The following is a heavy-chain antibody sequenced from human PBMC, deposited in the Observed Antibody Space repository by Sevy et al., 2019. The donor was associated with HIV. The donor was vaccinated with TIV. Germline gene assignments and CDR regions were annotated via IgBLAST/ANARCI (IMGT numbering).Heavy chain of an antibody. V-gene: IGHV3-30*18. J-gene: IGHJ4*02. Sequence: GGSQRLSCAASGFTFSSYGMHWVRQAPGKGLEWVAVISYDGSNKYYADSVKGRFTISRDNSKNTLYLQMNSLRAEDTAVYYCAKDQFYDSNGSLDYWGQGTLVTVSS. CDR1: GFTFSSYG. CDR2: ISYDGSNK. CDR3: AKDQFYDSNGSLDY. D-gene: IGHD3-22*01.